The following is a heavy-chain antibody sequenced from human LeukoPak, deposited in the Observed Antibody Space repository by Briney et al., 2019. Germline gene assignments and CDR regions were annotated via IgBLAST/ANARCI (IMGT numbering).Heavy chain of an antibody. CDR1: GDSVTGQF. J-gene: IGHJ3*02. D-gene: IGHD3-3*01. Sequence: SGTLSLTCSASGDSVTGQFCSWVRQSPGKELEWIGYFYYGGSTLYNPSLESRVTISVDTPNNHFSLTLTSVTAADTAIYYCAVMGSRYGNAFDIWGQGTMVSVSS. V-gene: IGHV4-59*02. CDR2: FYYGGST. CDR3: AVMGSRYGNAFDI.